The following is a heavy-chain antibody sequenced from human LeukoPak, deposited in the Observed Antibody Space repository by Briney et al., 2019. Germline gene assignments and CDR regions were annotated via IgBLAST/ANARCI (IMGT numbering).Heavy chain of an antibody. CDR2: LYSSGTT. CDR1: GGSISSGSNY. D-gene: IGHD1-26*01. V-gene: IGHV4-61*02. CDR3: ARKMEATGATGSVDY. J-gene: IGHJ4*02. Sequence: SETLSLTCTVSGGSISSGSNYWSWIRQSAGKGLEWIGRLYSSGTTNYNPSLKSRVTISVDTSKNQFSLNLSSVTAADTAVYYCARKMEATGATGSVDYWGQGTLVTVSS.